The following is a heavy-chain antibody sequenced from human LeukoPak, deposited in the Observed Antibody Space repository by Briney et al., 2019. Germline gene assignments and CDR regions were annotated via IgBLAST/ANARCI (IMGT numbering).Heavy chain of an antibody. CDR3: RRVAHSSSWYFFDS. CDR1: GGSFSGYY. D-gene: IGHD6-13*01. CDR2: ITHNGST. J-gene: IGHJ4*02. Sequence: SETLTLTCAVYGGSFSGYYWSWIRQPPGKGLEWIGEITHNGSTSYNPSLTGRITISVDTSKNQFSLQLSSVTAADTAVYYCRRVAHSSSWYFFDSWGQGALVTASS. V-gene: IGHV4-34*01.